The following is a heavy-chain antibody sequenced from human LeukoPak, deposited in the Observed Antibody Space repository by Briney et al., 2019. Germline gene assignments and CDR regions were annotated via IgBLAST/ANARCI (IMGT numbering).Heavy chain of an antibody. CDR1: GFTFSNAW. Sequence: GGSLTLSCAASGFTFSNAWMSWVRQAPGKGLEWVGRIKSKTDGGTTDYAAPVKGRFTISRDDSKNTLYLQMNSLKTEDTAVYYCTTLQGTMVRGVIITHFDYWGQGTLVTVSS. J-gene: IGHJ4*02. V-gene: IGHV3-15*01. CDR3: TTLQGTMVRGVIITHFDY. CDR2: IKSKTDGGTT. D-gene: IGHD3-10*01.